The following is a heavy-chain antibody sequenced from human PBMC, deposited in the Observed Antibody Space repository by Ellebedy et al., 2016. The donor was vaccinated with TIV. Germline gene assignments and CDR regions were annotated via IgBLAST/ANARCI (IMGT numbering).Heavy chain of an antibody. CDR2: ILYDGSDN. V-gene: IGHV3-33*01. D-gene: IGHD3-22*01. J-gene: IGHJ2*01. CDR1: GFTFSSYG. Sequence: GGSLRLXXAASGFTFSSYGMHWVRQPPGKGLEWVAAILYDGSDNSYADSVKGRFTISRDDSNNMLYLQMNSLRAEDMAMYYCARGHDASGYHPFDLWGRGTLVTVSS. CDR3: ARGHDASGYHPFDL.